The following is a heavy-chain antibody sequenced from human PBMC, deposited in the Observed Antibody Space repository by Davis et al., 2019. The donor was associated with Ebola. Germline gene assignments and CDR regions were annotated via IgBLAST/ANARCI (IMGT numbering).Heavy chain of an antibody. D-gene: IGHD3-10*01. CDR2: IGTAGDT. CDR1: GFTFSSYD. Sequence: GGSLRLSCAASGFTFSSYDMHWVRQATGKGLEWVSAIGTAGDTYYPGSVKGRFTISRENAKNSLYLQMNSLRAEDTAVYDCARGLIWFGKLLLDYGMDVWGQGTTVTVSS. J-gene: IGHJ6*02. CDR3: ARGLIWFGKLLLDYGMDV. V-gene: IGHV3-13*01.